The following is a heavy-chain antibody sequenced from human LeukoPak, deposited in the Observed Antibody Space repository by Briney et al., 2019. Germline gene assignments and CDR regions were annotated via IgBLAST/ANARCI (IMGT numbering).Heavy chain of an antibody. J-gene: IGHJ4*02. Sequence: SVKVSCKASGGTFSSYAISWVRQAPGQGLEWMGGIIPIFGTANYAQKFRGRVTITADKSTRTAYMELSSLRSEDTAVYYCASGGMTTVTGVDYWGQGTLVTVSS. CDR3: ASGGMTTVTGVDY. D-gene: IGHD4-17*01. CDR2: IIPIFGTA. V-gene: IGHV1-69*06. CDR1: GGTFSSYA.